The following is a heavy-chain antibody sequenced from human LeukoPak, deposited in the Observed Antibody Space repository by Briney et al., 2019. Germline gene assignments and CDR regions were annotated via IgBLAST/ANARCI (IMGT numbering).Heavy chain of an antibody. Sequence: GASVKVSCKASGGTFISYAISWVRQAPGQGLEWMGGIIPIFGTANYAQKFQGRVTITADESTSTAYMELSSLRSEDTAVYYCAGSYVWGSYRLQPTSYYFDYWGQGTLVTVSS. J-gene: IGHJ4*02. CDR1: GGTFISYA. V-gene: IGHV1-69*13. CDR2: IIPIFGTA. D-gene: IGHD3-16*02. CDR3: AGSYVWGSYRLQPTSYYFDY.